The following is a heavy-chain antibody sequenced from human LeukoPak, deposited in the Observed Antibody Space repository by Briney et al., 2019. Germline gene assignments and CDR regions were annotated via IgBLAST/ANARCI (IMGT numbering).Heavy chain of an antibody. CDR2: VHYSGST. D-gene: IGHD3-22*01. V-gene: IGHV4-59*01. CDR1: GGSISRYY. CDR3: ARDFPARYYYDSSGYSPTDAFDI. J-gene: IGHJ3*02. Sequence: PSETLSLTCTVSGGSISRYYWSWIRQPPGKGLEWIGYVHYSGSTNYNPSLKSRVTISVDTSKNQFSLKLSSVTAADTAVYYCARDFPARYYYDSSGYSPTDAFDIWGQGTMVTVSS.